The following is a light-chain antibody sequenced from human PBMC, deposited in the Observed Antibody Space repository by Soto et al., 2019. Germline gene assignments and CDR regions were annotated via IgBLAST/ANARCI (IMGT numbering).Light chain of an antibody. Sequence: EIVMTQSPATLSVSPGERATFSCRASQSVSSNLAWYQQKPGQAPRLLIYGASTRATGIPARFSGSGSGTEFTLTISSLQSEDFAVYYWQQYNNWPPVTFGQGTKVDIK. CDR1: QSVSSN. CDR2: GAS. CDR3: QQYNNWPPVT. V-gene: IGKV3-15*01. J-gene: IGKJ1*01.